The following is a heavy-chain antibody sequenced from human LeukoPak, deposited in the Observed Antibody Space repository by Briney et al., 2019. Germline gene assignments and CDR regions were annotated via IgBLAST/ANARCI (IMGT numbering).Heavy chain of an antibody. CDR3: ARDLIGWSLDP. CDR1: GFSLSSFK. D-gene: IGHD2-2*03. Sequence: GGSLRLSCAASGFSLSSFKMNWVRRAPGKGLEWIAYVDNDGWATSYYADSVKGRFTITRDDAKSSLYLQMDSLTVEDTAVYYCARDLIGWSLDPWGQGTLVSVSS. CDR2: VDNDGWAT. V-gene: IGHV3-48*03. J-gene: IGHJ5*02.